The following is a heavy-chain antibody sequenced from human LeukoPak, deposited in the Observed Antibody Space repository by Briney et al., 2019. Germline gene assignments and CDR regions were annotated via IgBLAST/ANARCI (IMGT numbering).Heavy chain of an antibody. CDR3: ARDGIAVAGLDY. CDR1: GFTVSSNY. D-gene: IGHD6-19*01. V-gene: IGHV3-7*01. CDR2: IKQDGSEK. J-gene: IGHJ4*02. Sequence: GGSLRLSCAASGFTVSSNYMSWVRQAPGKGLEWVANIKQDGSEKYYVDSVKGRFTISRDNAKNSLYLQMNSLRAEDTAVYYCARDGIAVAGLDYWGQGTLVTVSS.